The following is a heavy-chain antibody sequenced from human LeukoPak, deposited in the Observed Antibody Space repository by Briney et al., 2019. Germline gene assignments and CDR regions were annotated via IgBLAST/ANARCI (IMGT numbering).Heavy chain of an antibody. D-gene: IGHD5-24*01. CDR1: GFTFSSYS. CDR3: ASSTYNYDYALDV. V-gene: IGHV3-23*01. Sequence: GGSLRLSCAASGFTFSSYSKNWVRQAPGRGLEWVSTIGTSGSDTYYADSVKGRFTVSRDNSKYTLYLQMNSLRVEDTAVYYCASSTYNYDYALDVWGQGTTVTVSS. J-gene: IGHJ6*02. CDR2: IGTSGSDT.